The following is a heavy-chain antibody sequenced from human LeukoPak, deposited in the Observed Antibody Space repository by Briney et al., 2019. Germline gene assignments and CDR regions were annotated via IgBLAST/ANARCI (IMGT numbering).Heavy chain of an antibody. CDR1: GFGFGQYE. J-gene: IGHJ4*02. D-gene: IGHD3-10*01. CDR2: ISVRAGTI. V-gene: IGHV3-48*03. CDR3: AKDSSGPRD. Sequence: GGSLRLSCAASGFGFGQYEMNWVRQAPGKGLEWIAYISVRAGTIYYGDSAEGRFTISRDDAKNSLYLQMNGLRVEDTAIYYCAKDSSGPRDWGQGTLVTVSS.